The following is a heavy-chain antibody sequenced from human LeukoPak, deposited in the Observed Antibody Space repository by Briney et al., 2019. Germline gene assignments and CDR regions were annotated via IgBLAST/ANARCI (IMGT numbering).Heavy chain of an antibody. Sequence: GGSLRLSCAASGLNVRDSGMHWVRQAPGKGLEWVAVMWNDGITGKYADSVRGRFSVSRHNSKNTVYLQMDSLRADDTSVYYCARDGSGWSSDYWGQGTLVTVSS. CDR1: GLNVRDSG. CDR2: MWNDGITG. J-gene: IGHJ4*02. CDR3: ARDGSGWSSDY. V-gene: IGHV3-33*01. D-gene: IGHD6-19*01.